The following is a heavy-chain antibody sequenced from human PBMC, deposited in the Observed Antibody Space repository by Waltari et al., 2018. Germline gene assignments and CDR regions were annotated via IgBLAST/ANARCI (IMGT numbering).Heavy chain of an antibody. CDR1: GYTFTGYY. CDR3: ARLGDYSGSYHFDY. J-gene: IGHJ4*02. D-gene: IGHD1-26*01. CDR2: FNPNSGGT. Sequence: QVQLVQSGAEVKKPGASVKVSCKASGYTFTGYYMHWVRQAPGQGLEWMRGFNPNSGGTNYAQKFQGRVTITRDTPISTAYMELSRLRSDDTAVYYCARLGDYSGSYHFDYWGQGTLVTVSS. V-gene: IGHV1-2*02.